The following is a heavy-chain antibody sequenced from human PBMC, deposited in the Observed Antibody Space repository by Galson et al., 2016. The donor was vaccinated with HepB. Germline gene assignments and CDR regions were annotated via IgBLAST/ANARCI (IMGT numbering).Heavy chain of an antibody. J-gene: IGHJ5*02. CDR2: IIPIFDTA. V-gene: IGHV1-69*13. Sequence: SVKVSCKASGDTFSNYAISWVRQAPGQGLEWMGGIIPIFDTAVYAQRFQGRVTITADESTSTAYMELSSLTFADTAVYSCARDSSSSLVTSWFDRWGQGTLVTVSS. CDR1: GDTFSNYA. D-gene: IGHD6-6*01. CDR3: ARDSSSSLVTSWFDR.